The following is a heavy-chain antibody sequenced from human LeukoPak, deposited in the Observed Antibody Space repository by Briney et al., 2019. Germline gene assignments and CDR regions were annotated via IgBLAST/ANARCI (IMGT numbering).Heavy chain of an antibody. CDR3: ARVGYDILTGYLYGMDV. J-gene: IGHJ6*02. V-gene: IGHV4-59*01. D-gene: IGHD3-9*01. CDR1: GGSISSYY. Sequence: SETLSLTCTVSGGSISSYYWSWIRQPPGKGPEWIGYIYYSGSTNYNPSLKSRVTISVDTSKNQFSLKLSSVTAADTAVYYCARVGYDILTGYLYGMDVWGQGTTVTVSS. CDR2: IYYSGST.